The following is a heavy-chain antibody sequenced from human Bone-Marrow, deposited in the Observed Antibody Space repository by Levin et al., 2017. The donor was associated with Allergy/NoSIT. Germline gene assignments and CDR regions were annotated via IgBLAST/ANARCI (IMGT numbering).Heavy chain of an antibody. Sequence: QPGGSLRLSCAVSGFSFREYGMHWVRQAPGKGLEWVAVISYDGSNEYYGDSVKGRFTISRDNSKNTLYLQMDSLRVEDTAVYYCAKDPGLRWGTGDWGQGTLVTVSS. V-gene: IGHV3-30*18. J-gene: IGHJ4*02. CDR2: ISYDGSNE. CDR3: AKDPGLRWGTGD. D-gene: IGHD3-16*01. CDR1: GFSFREYG.